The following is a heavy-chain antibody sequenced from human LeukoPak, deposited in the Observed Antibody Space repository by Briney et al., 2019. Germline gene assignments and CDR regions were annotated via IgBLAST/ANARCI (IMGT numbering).Heavy chain of an antibody. CDR2: INHSGST. D-gene: IGHD4-17*01. CDR1: GGSFSGYY. CDR3: ARQAYGGEAFDI. J-gene: IGHJ3*02. V-gene: IGHV4-34*01. Sequence: PSETLSLTCAVYGGSFSGYYWSWIRQPPGKGLEWIGEINHSGSTNYNPSLKSRVTISVDTSENKFSLKVNSVTAADTAMYYCARQAYGGEAFDIWGKGTMVTVSS.